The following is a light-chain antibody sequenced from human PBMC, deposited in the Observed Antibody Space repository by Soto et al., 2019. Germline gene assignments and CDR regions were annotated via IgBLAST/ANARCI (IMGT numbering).Light chain of an antibody. CDR3: QQYGSSPPYT. CDR2: GAS. V-gene: IGKV3-20*01. J-gene: IGKJ2*01. Sequence: EIVLTQSPGILSLSPGERATLSCRASQSVSSSYLAWYQQKPGQAPRLLIYGASNRATGIPDRFSASGSKTNFTLTISRLEPEDIAVYSCQQYGSSPPYTFGQRTKLEIK. CDR1: QSVSSSY.